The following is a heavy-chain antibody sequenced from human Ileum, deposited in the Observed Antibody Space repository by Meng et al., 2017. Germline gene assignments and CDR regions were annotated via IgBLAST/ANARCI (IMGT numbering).Heavy chain of an antibody. CDR3: ARNGDYSADH. CDR2: IHHSGST. D-gene: IGHD2-21*01. Sequence: QAQLPASGPGLVKPSGTLALTCAVSGGSISFGYWWSWVRQPPGQGLEWIGEIHHSGSTNYNPSLKSRVTLSVDNSNNQFSLSLTSVTAADTAVYYCARNGDYSADHWGQGTLVTVSS. CDR1: GGSISFGYW. V-gene: IGHV4-4*02. J-gene: IGHJ4*02.